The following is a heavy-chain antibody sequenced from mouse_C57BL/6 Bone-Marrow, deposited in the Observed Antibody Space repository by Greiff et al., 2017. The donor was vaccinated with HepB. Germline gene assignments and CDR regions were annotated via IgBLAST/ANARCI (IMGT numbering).Heavy chain of an antibody. J-gene: IGHJ2*01. CDR3: ARNFYLYYFDY. D-gene: IGHD5-5*01. Sequence: EVQVVESGPGLVKPSQSLSLTCSVTGYSITSGYYWNWIRQFPGNKLEWMGYISYDGSNNYNPSLKNRISITRDTSKNQFFLKLNSVTTEDTATYYCARNFYLYYFDYWGQGTTLTVSS. CDR2: ISYDGSN. V-gene: IGHV3-6*01. CDR1: GYSITSGYY.